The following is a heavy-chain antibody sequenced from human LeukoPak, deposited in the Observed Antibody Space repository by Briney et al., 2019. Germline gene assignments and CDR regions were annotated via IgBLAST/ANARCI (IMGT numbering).Heavy chain of an antibody. CDR3: ARDPKGIHYYDSRTPGDY. D-gene: IGHD3-22*01. CDR1: GFTFSSYA. V-gene: IGHV3-30-3*01. Sequence: PGGSLRLSCAASGFTFSSYAMHWVRQAPGKGLEWVAVISYDGSNKYYADSVKGRFTISRDNSKNTLYLQMNSLRPEDTALYYCARDPKGIHYYDSRTPGDYWGQGTLVTVSS. CDR2: ISYDGSNK. J-gene: IGHJ4*02.